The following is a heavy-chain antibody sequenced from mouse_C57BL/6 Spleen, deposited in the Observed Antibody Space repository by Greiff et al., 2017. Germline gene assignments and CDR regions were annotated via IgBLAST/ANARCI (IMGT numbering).Heavy chain of an antibody. D-gene: IGHD2-3*01. CDR1: GYSFTGYY. J-gene: IGHJ1*03. Sequence: EVQVVESGPELVKPGASVKISCKASGYSFTGYYMNWVKQSPEKSLEWIGEINPSTGGTTYNQKFKAKATLTVDKSSSTAYRQLKSLTSEDSAVYYCARGGLDGYYDWYFDVWGTGTTVTVSS. CDR2: INPSTGGT. CDR3: ARGGLDGYYDWYFDV. V-gene: IGHV1-42*01.